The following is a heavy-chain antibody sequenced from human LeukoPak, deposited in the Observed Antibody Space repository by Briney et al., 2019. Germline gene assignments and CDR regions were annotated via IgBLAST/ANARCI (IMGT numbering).Heavy chain of an antibody. CDR2: ISDSGDSK. Sequence: PGGSLRLSCAVSGITLSNYGMSWVRQTPGKGLEWVSGISDSGDSKYYANSVKGRFTISRDNSKNTLSLQMNSLRVEDSAVYYCAIPLLAYCGGDCYPPHSYGMDVWGQGTTVTVSS. V-gene: IGHV3-23*01. D-gene: IGHD2-21*02. CDR1: GITLSNYG. CDR3: AIPLLAYCGGDCYPPHSYGMDV. J-gene: IGHJ6*02.